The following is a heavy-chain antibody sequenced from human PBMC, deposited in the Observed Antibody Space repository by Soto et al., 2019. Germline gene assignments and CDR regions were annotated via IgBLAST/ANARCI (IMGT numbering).Heavy chain of an antibody. V-gene: IGHV1-2*04. CDR1: GYTFTGYY. CDR2: INPNSGGT. Sequence: GGSLRLSCAASGYTFTGYYMHWVRQAPGQGLEWMGWINPNSGGTNYAQKFQGWVTMTRDTSISTAYMELSRLRSDDTAVYYCARAPPIYCSSTSCYAGRYFDYWGQGTLVTVSS. J-gene: IGHJ4*02. CDR3: ARAPPIYCSSTSCYAGRYFDY. D-gene: IGHD2-2*01.